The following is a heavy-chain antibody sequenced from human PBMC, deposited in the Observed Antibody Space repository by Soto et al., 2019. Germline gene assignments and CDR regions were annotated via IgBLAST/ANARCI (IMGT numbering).Heavy chain of an antibody. CDR1: GYPFGTYG. J-gene: IGHJ4*02. CDR3: ARDSGYSGYDYTYLDY. V-gene: IGHV1-18*04. Sequence: GASWKVSCKASGYPFGTYGITCVLQAPGQGLDWVGWISTNSGNTYYAQNFQGRVTLTTDTSTSTAYMELRSLRSDDTAVYYCARDSGYSGYDYTYLDYWGQGTLVTVSS. CDR2: ISTNSGNT. D-gene: IGHD5-12*01.